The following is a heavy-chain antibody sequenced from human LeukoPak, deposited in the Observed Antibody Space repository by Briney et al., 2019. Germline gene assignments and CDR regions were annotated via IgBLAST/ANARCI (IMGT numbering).Heavy chain of an antibody. CDR2: TSGSI. D-gene: IGHD3/OR15-3a*01. CDR1: GASISSHY. J-gene: IGHJ6*03. Sequence: PSETLSLTCAVSGASISSHYWSWIRQPPGKGLEWIGYTSGSISDKPSLKSRVAVSVDPSQNQVSLSLTSVTAADTAVYYCARVLAIFGLDTTDFYMDVWGKGTTVTVSS. V-gene: IGHV4-59*11. CDR3: ARVLAIFGLDTTDFYMDV.